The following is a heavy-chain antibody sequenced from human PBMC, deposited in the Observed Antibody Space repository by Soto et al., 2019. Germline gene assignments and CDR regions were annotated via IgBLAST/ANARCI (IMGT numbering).Heavy chain of an antibody. Sequence: ASVKVSCKASGYTFTYRYLHWVRQAPGQALEWMGWITPFNGNTNYAQKFQDRVTITRDRSMSTAYMELSSLRSEDTAMYYCSIAAAGTFDYWGQGTLVTVSS. V-gene: IGHV1-45*02. CDR1: GYTFTYRY. D-gene: IGHD6-13*01. J-gene: IGHJ4*02. CDR2: ITPFNGNT. CDR3: SIAAAGTFDY.